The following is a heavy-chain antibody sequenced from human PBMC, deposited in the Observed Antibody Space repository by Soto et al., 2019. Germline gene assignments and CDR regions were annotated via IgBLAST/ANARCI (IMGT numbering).Heavy chain of an antibody. V-gene: IGHV1-18*01. Sequence: ASVKVSCKASGYTFTSYGLSWVRQAPGQGLEWMGWISAYNGNTKYAQKVQDRVTMTTDTPTSTAYMELRSLRSDDTAVYYCARDHYYDSSGYYYWGQGTLVTVSS. D-gene: IGHD3-22*01. CDR3: ARDHYYDSSGYYY. CDR1: GYTFTSYG. CDR2: ISAYNGNT. J-gene: IGHJ4*02.